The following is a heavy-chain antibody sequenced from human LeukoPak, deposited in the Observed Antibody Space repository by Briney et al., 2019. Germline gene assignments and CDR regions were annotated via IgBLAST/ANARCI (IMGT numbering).Heavy chain of an antibody. CDR3: ARLGYYYDSSGYYYHYYFDY. CDR1: GYSISSGYY. D-gene: IGHD3-22*01. V-gene: IGHV4-38-2*02. CDR2: INHSGST. J-gene: IGHJ4*02. Sequence: SETLSLTCTVSGYSISSGYYWGWIRQPPGKGLEWIGEINHSGSTNYNPSLKSRVTISVDTSKNQFSLKLSSVTAADTAVYYCARLGYYYDSSGYYYHYYFDYWGQGTLVTVSS.